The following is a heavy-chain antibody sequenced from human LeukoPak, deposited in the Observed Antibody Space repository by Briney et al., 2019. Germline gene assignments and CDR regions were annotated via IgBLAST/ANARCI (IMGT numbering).Heavy chain of an antibody. CDR3: ARESLLVYSGSYSFDS. J-gene: IGHJ4*02. D-gene: IGHD1-26*01. Sequence: GGSLRLSCAASGFTVSSSYMSWVRQAPGKGLEWVSVIYIGGSTYYADSVKGRFTISRDNSKNTLYLQMNSLRAEDTAVYYCARESLLVYSGSYSFDSWGQGTLVTVSS. CDR1: GFTVSSSY. CDR2: IYIGGST. V-gene: IGHV3-53*01.